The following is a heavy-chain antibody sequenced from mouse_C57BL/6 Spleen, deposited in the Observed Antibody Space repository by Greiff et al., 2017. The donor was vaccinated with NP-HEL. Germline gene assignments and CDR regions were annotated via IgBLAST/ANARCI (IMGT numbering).Heavy chain of an antibody. J-gene: IGHJ2*01. D-gene: IGHD4-1*01. CDR2: IHPNSGST. V-gene: IGHV1-64*01. Sequence: QVQLQQPGAELVKPGASVKLSCKASGYTFTSYWMHWVKQRPGQGLEWIGMIHPNSGSTNYNEKLKSKATLTVDKSSSTAYMQHSSLTAEDSAVYYCARKLNWDYWGKGTTLTVSS. CDR1: GYTFTSYW. CDR3: ARKLNWDY.